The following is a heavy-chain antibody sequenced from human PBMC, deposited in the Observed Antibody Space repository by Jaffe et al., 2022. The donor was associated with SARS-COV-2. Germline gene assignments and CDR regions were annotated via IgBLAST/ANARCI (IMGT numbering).Heavy chain of an antibody. CDR1: GVSINTGGYY. J-gene: IGHJ4*02. V-gene: IGHV4-31*03. Sequence: QVQLQESGPGLVKPSETLSLTCTVSGVSINTGGYYWSWIRQHQGKGLEWIGYIYYTGSTYYNPSLKNRVAISLDPSTNQFSLRLSSVTAADTAIYYCAREYLHTATTYYFDYWGQGTPVTVSS. CDR3: AREYLHTATTYYFDY. D-gene: IGHD5-18*01. CDR2: IYYTGST.